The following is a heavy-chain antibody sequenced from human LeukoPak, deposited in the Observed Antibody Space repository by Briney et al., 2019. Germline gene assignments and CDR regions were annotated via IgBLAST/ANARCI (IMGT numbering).Heavy chain of an antibody. D-gene: IGHD1-20*01. CDR2: ISSDGSNK. V-gene: IGHV3-30-3*01. CDR3: TTGEYNWNDGSDY. CDR1: GFTFSSYV. J-gene: IGHJ4*02. Sequence: GRSLRLSCAASGFTFSSYVVYWVRQAPGKGLEWVALISSDGSNKYYADSVKGRFTISRDNAKNSLYLQMNSLRAEDTAVYYCTTGEYNWNDGSDYWGQGTLVTVSS.